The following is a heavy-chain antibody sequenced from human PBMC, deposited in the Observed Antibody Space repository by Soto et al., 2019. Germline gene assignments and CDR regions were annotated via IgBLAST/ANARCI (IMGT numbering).Heavy chain of an antibody. Sequence: LRLSCAASGFTFSDYYMSWIRQAPGKGLEWVSYISSSSSYTNYADSVKGRFTISRDNAKNSLYLQMNSLRAEDTAVYYCARSPRTRWLYDYWGQGTLVTVSS. J-gene: IGHJ4*02. CDR1: GFTFSDYY. CDR2: ISSSSSYT. CDR3: ARSPRTRWLYDY. V-gene: IGHV3-11*06. D-gene: IGHD2-21*01.